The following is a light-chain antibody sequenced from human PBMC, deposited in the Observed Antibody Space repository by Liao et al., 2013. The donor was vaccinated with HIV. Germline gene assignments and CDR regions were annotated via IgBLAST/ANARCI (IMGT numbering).Light chain of an antibody. CDR1: KLGDKY. V-gene: IGLV3-1*01. CDR3: QVWDTSTTQVV. CDR2: QDS. Sequence: SYELTQPPSVSVSPGQTASITCSGDKLGDKYACWYQQKPGQSPVLVIYQDSKRPSGIPERFSGSNSGNTATLTISRVEAGDEADYFCQVWDTSTTQVVFGGGTRLTVL. J-gene: IGLJ3*02.